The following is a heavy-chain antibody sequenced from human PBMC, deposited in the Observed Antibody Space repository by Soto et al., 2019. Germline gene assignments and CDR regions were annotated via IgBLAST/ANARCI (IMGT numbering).Heavy chain of an antibody. CDR3: ARVATGTTYYYYGMDV. CDR2: ISAYNGNT. D-gene: IGHD1-1*01. CDR1: GYTFTSYG. J-gene: IGHJ6*02. V-gene: IGHV1-18*01. Sequence: QVQLVQSGAEVKKPGASVKVSCKASGYTFTSYGISWVRQAPGQGLEWMGWISAYNGNTNYAQKLQGRVTMTTDTSTSKAYMELRSLRSDDTAVYYCARVATGTTYYYYGMDVWGQGTTVTVSS.